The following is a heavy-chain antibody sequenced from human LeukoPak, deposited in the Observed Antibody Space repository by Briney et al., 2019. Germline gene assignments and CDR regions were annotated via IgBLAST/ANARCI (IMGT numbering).Heavy chain of an antibody. CDR1: GFTLSTHW. CDR3: ARRWYTGTYYYFDL. CDR2: INGDGTTT. V-gene: IGHV3-74*01. J-gene: IGHJ4*02. D-gene: IGHD1-26*01. Sequence: SGGSLRLPCAASGFTLSTHWMHWVRQAPGKGLVWVSRINGDGTTTSYADSVKGRFTISRVNAKSTLYLEMDSLRAEDTAIYYCARRWYTGTYYYFDLWGQGTLVTVSS.